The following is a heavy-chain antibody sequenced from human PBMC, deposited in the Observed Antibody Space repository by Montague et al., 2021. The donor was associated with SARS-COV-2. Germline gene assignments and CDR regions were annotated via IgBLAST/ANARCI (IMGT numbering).Heavy chain of an antibody. J-gene: IGHJ5*02. V-gene: IGHV4-59*01. CDR2: IYYRGTT. Sequence: SETLSLTCSVSGGSISSDYWSWIRQSPGKGLEWIGYIYYRGTTNYNPSLKSRVTFSVDTSKNQFSLKLISVTAADTAVYFCAREDRWNRFDPWGQGVLVTVSS. CDR3: AREDRWNRFDP. D-gene: IGHD5-24*01. CDR1: GGSISSDY.